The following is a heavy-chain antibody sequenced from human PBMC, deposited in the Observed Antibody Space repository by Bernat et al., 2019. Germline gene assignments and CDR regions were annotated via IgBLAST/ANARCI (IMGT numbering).Heavy chain of an antibody. Sequence: EVQLVESGGGLVQPGGSLRLSCAASGFTFSTYWMHWVRQAPGKGLVWASRINDDGSTTDYADSVKGRFTIPRDNAKNTLYLHMNSLRAEDTAVYYCARVPTAGYHFDYWGQGTLVTVSS. CDR3: ARVPTAGYHFDY. V-gene: IGHV3-74*01. J-gene: IGHJ4*02. CDR1: GFTFSTYW. D-gene: IGHD6-25*01. CDR2: INDDGSTT.